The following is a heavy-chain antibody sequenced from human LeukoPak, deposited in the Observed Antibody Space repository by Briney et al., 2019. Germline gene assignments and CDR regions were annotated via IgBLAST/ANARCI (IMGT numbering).Heavy chain of an antibody. CDR1: GYTFTSYD. CDR2: MNPNSGNT. J-gene: IGHJ6*02. CDR3: ARGVVVAATIPYYYYYGRDV. V-gene: IGHV1-8*01. Sequence: ASVKVSCKASGYTFTSYDINWVRQATGQGLEWMGWMNPNSGNTGYAQKFQGRVTMTRNTSISTAYMELSSLRSEDTAVYYCARGVVVAATIPYYYYYGRDVWGQGTTVTVSS. D-gene: IGHD2-15*01.